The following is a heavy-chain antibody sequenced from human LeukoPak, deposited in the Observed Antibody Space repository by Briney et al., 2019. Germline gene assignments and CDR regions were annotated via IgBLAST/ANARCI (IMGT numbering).Heavy chain of an antibody. CDR2: ISSNGGST. V-gene: IGHV3-64*01. CDR1: GFTFSSYA. J-gene: IGHJ5*02. Sequence: GGSLRLSCAASGFTFSSYAMHWVRQAPGKGLEYVSAISSNGGSTYYANSVKGRLTISRDNSKNTLYLQMGSLRAEDTAVYYCAKDRDSSGLNWFDPWGQGTLVTVSS. CDR3: AKDRDSSGLNWFDP. D-gene: IGHD6-19*01.